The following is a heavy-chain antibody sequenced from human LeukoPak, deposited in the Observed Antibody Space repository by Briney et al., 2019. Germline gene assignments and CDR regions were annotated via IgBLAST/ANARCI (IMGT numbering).Heavy chain of an antibody. J-gene: IGHJ3*02. Sequence: TASETLSLTCTVSGGPISSYYWRWIRQPAGEGREWIGRIYTSGSPNYNPSLKSRVTMSVDTSKNQFSLKLSSVPSADTAVYYCARDLITMVRGVIIPEAFDIWGQGTMVTVSS. CDR3: ARDLITMVRGVIIPEAFDI. V-gene: IGHV4-4*07. CDR2: IYTSGSP. D-gene: IGHD3-10*01. CDR1: GGPISSYY.